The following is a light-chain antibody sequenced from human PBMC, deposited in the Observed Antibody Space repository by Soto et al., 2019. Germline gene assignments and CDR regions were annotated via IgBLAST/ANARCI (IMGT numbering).Light chain of an antibody. Sequence: EIVITQSPATVPVSLGKGGTLALRGRQSVSIDLAWYQQKPGQAPRLLIYGASTRVTDIPPSFTGRGSGTEFTLTISSLQSEDIAVYYCQQDNKWPQTFGQGTKVDIK. V-gene: IGKV3-15*01. J-gene: IGKJ1*01. CDR2: GAS. CDR3: QQDNKWPQT. CDR1: QSVSID.